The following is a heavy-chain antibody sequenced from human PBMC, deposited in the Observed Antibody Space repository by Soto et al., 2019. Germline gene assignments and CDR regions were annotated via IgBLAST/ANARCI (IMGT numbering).Heavy chain of an antibody. V-gene: IGHV4-59*01. Sequence: PSETLSLTCTVSGDSISSYYWSWIRQPPGKGLEWIGYIYYSGSTNYNPSLKSRVTISVDTSKNQFSLKLSSVTAADTAVYYCARDDSSYFDYWGQGTLVTVS. CDR1: GDSISSYY. CDR2: IYYSGST. J-gene: IGHJ4*02. CDR3: ARDDSSYFDY. D-gene: IGHD3-22*01.